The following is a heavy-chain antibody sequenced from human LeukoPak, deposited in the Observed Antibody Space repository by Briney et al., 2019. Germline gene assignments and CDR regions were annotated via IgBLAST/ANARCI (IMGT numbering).Heavy chain of an antibody. Sequence: SQTLSLTCAISGDTVSNTRSAWNWIRQSPSRGLEWLGRTYYRSKWYTDYAVSVKSRITINPDTSKNQFSLHLNSVTPEDTAVYYCARAIYYYMDVWGKGTTVTISS. V-gene: IGHV6-1*01. CDR1: GDTVSNTRSA. J-gene: IGHJ6*03. CDR3: ARAIYYYMDV. CDR2: TYYRSKWYT.